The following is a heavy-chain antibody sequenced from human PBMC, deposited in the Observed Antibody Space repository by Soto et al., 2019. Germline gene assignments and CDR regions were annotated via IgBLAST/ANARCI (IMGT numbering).Heavy chain of an antibody. D-gene: IGHD6-13*01. J-gene: IGHJ4*02. CDR3: VRNLAATGTN. CDR2: INSDGSTT. Sequence: GGSLRLSCAASGFTFSSHWMHWVRQAPGKGLVWVSRINSDGSTTTYADSVKGRFTISRDNAKNTLYLQMNSLRAEDTAVYYCVRNLAATGTNWGQGTLVTVSS. CDR1: GFTFSSHW. V-gene: IGHV3-74*01.